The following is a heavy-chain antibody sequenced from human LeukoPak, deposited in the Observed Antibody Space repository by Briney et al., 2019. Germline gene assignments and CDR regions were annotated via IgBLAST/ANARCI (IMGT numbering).Heavy chain of an antibody. D-gene: IGHD5-24*01. J-gene: IGHJ5*02. CDR3: ARDLLRDGCNPFNWFDP. V-gene: IGHV1-69*06. CDR2: IIPIFGTA. Sequence: SVKVSCKASGGTFSSYAISWVRQAPGQGLEWMGRIIPIFGTANYAQKFQGRVTITADKSTGTAYMELSSLRSEDTAVYYCARDLLRDGCNPFNWFDPWGQGTLVTVSS. CDR1: GGTFSSYA.